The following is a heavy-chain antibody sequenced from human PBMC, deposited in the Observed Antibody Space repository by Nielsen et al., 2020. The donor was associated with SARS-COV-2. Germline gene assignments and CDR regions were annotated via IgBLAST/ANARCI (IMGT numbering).Heavy chain of an antibody. J-gene: IGHJ4*02. Sequence: WVRQAPGQGLEWMGWINPNSGGTNYAQKFQGWVTMTRDTSISTAYMELSRLRSDDTAVYYCARAEGGSLGELSPSMNFGYWGQGTLVTVSS. CDR2: INPNSGGT. D-gene: IGHD3-16*02. CDR3: ARAEGGSLGELSPSMNFGY. V-gene: IGHV1-2*04.